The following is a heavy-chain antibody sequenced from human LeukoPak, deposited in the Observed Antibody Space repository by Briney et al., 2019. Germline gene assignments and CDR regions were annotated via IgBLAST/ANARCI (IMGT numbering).Heavy chain of an antibody. V-gene: IGHV3-21*01. CDR3: ARASSPAHFDY. J-gene: IGHJ4*02. CDR1: GFAFDTFS. CDR2: ITSTSKSI. Sequence: GGSLRLSCVASGFAFDTFSVNWVRQAPGEGLEWVSSITSTSKSINYADSVKGRFTISRDNAKNSLYLQMNSLRAEDTAVYYCARASSPAHFDYWGQGTLVTVSS.